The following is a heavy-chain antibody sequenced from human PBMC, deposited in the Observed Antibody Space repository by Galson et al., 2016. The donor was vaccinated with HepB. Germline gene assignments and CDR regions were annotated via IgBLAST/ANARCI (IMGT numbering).Heavy chain of an antibody. CDR1: GGSIRFDGFS. CDR2: IYHTGNT. CDR3: VRGPSDYGDYYFDT. J-gene: IGHJ5*02. Sequence: TLSLTCTVSGGSIRFDGFSWSWIRQPPGKGLEWIGYIYHTGNTYYTPSLKSRVTISVDTSKNQFSLKMNSVTAADTAVYYCVRGPSDYGDYYFDTWGQGTLVRVSS. D-gene: IGHD4-17*01. V-gene: IGHV4-30-2*01.